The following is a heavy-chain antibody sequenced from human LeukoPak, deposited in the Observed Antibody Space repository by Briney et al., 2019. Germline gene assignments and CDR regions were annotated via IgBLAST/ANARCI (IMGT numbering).Heavy chain of an antibody. CDR3: ATGGYSSSSDYYYYYMDV. CDR1: GYTLTELS. Sequence: ASVKLSFKVSGYTLTELSMHWVRQAPGKGLGWRGGFDPEDGETIYAQKFQSRVNMTEDNSTDTPYMDLRSLSSDDTAVYYCATGGYSSSSDYYYYYMDVWGKGTTVTVSS. J-gene: IGHJ6*03. D-gene: IGHD6-6*01. CDR2: FDPEDGET. V-gene: IGHV1-24*01.